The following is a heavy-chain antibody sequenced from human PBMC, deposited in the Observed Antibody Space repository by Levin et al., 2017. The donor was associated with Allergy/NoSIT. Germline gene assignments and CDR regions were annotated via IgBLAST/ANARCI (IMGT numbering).Heavy chain of an antibody. CDR2: IKSKTDGGTT. Sequence: GGSLRLSCAASGFTFSNAWMSWVRQAPGKGLEWVGRIKSKTDGGTTDYAAPVKGRFTISRDDSKNTLYLQMNSLKTEDTAVYYCTTDKTAAGINYDYYGMDVWGQGTTVTVSS. V-gene: IGHV3-15*01. J-gene: IGHJ6*02. CDR3: TTDKTAAGINYDYYGMDV. CDR1: GFTFSNAW. D-gene: IGHD6-13*01.